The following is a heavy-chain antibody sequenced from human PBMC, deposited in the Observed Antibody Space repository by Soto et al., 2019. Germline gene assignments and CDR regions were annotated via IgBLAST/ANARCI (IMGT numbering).Heavy chain of an antibody. Sequence: QVELVQSGAEVKKPGASVKVSCKASGYIFTSYGISWVRQAPGEGLERMGWISNYNGITNYAQKVQGRVTLTTDRSTSTAYMELRSLRSDATAVYYCAESMGGSGTYVSWGQGTLVTVSS. J-gene: IGHJ4*02. D-gene: IGHD3-10*01. CDR2: ISNYNGIT. V-gene: IGHV1-18*01. CDR1: GYIFTSYG. CDR3: AESMGGSGTYVS.